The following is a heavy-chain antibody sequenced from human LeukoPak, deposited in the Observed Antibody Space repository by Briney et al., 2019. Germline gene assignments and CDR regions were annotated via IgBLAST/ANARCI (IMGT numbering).Heavy chain of an antibody. J-gene: IGHJ5*02. CDR2: IKQDGSEK. CDR3: ALLAAADSES. Sequence: PGGSLRLSCAASGFTFSSYAMSWVRQAPGKGLEWVANIKQDGSEKYYVDSVKGRFTISRDNAKNTLYLQMNSLRAEDTAVYYCALLAAADSESWGQGTLVTVSS. D-gene: IGHD6-13*01. CDR1: GFTFSSYA. V-gene: IGHV3-7*01.